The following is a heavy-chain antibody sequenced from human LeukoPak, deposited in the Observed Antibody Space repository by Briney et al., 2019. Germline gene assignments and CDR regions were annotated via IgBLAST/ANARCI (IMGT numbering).Heavy chain of an antibody. V-gene: IGHV3-53*04. CDR2: IYSGGST. Sequence: GGSLRLSCAASGFTVSSNYMSWVRQAPGKGLEWVSVIYSGGSTYYADSVKGRFTISRHNPKNTLYLQMNSLRAEDTAVYYCARERWGLRAFDIWGQGTMVTVSS. CDR3: ARERWGLRAFDI. CDR1: GFTVSSNY. D-gene: IGHD2-15*01. J-gene: IGHJ3*02.